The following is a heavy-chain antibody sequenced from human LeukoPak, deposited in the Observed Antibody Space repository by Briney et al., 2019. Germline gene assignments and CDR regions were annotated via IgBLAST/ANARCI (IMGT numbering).Heavy chain of an antibody. CDR1: RYTFTGHY. V-gene: IGHV1-2*04. CDR2: INPNSGGT. Sequence: ASVKVSCKASRYTFTGHYIHWVRQAPGQGLEWMGWINPNSGGTNYAQKFQDWVTMTRDTSISTAYMELSRLGSDDTALFYCARDLSGGRGTPGPYWGQGTLVTVSS. J-gene: IGHJ4*02. CDR3: ARDLSGGRGTPGPY. D-gene: IGHD2-15*01.